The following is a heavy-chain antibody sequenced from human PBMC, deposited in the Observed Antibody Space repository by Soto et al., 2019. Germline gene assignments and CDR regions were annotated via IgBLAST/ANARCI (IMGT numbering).Heavy chain of an antibody. CDR1: GFTFSSYG. V-gene: IGHV3-21*05. D-gene: IGHD4-4*01. Sequence: EVQLVNSGGGLVPPGGSLRLSCAASGFTFSSYGMNWVRQAPGKGLEWVSYISSSSSYIYYADSVKGRFTISRDHAKNSLYLQMNSLRAEDTAVYYCARGRVTRDYGMDVWGQGTTVTVSS. CDR2: ISSSSSYI. J-gene: IGHJ6*02. CDR3: ARGRVTRDYGMDV.